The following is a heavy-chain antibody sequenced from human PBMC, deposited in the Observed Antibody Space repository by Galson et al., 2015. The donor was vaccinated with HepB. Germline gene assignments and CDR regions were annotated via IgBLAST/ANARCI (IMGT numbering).Heavy chain of an antibody. CDR3: ARDRADIVVVPAEPYGMDV. CDR2: INPSGGST. CDR1: GYTFTSYY. V-gene: IGHV1-46*01. J-gene: IGHJ6*02. D-gene: IGHD2-2*01. Sequence: SVKVSCKASGYTFTSYYMHWVRQAPGQGLEWMGIINPSGGSTSYAQKFQGRVTMTRDTSTSTVYIELSSLRSEDTAVYYCARDRADIVVVPAEPYGMDVWGQGTTVTVSS.